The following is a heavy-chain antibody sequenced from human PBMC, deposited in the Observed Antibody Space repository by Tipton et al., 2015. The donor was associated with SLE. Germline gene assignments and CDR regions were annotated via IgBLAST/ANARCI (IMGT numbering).Heavy chain of an antibody. V-gene: IGHV4-34*01. J-gene: IGHJ4*02. Sequence: TLSLTCAVYGGSFSGYYWSWIRQPPGKGLEWIGEINHSGSTTYNPSLKSRVTISVDTSKNQFSLKLSSVTAADTAVYYCARDRGSGFDYWGQGTLVTVSS. CDR3: ARDRGSGFDY. CDR1: GGSFSGYY. D-gene: IGHD3-10*01. CDR2: INHSGST.